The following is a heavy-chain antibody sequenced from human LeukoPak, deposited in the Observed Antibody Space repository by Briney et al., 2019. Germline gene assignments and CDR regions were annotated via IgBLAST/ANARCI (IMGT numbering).Heavy chain of an antibody. CDR2: ISYDGSNK. CDR1: GFTFSSYG. V-gene: IGHV3-30*18. J-gene: IGHJ4*02. D-gene: IGHD1-7*01. Sequence: GGSLRLSCAASGFTFSSYGMHWVRQAPGKGLEWVAVISYDGSNKYYADSVKGRFTISRDNSKNTLYLQMNSLRAEDTAVYYCAKEELIPDYFDYWGQGTLVTVSS. CDR3: AKEELIPDYFDY.